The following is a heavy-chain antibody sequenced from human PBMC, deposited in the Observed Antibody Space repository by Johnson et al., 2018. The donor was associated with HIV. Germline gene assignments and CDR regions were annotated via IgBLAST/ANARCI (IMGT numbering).Heavy chain of an antibody. D-gene: IGHD3-9*01. CDR1: GFTFSDYY. Sequence: QVQLVESGGGLVKPGGSLRLSCAASGFTFSDYYMSWIRQAAGKGLEWLSYISTSGSTLYYADSVKGRFTISRDNDKNSLYLQMNSLRAEDTAIYYCAKRKRYFDWLSAFDIWGQGTMVTVSS. CDR3: AKRKRYFDWLSAFDI. CDR2: ISTSGSTL. V-gene: IGHV3-11*04. J-gene: IGHJ3*02.